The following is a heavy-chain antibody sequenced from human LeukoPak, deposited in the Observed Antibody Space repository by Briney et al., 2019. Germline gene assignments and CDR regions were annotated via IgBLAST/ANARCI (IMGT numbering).Heavy chain of an antibody. Sequence: ASVKVSCKASGYTFTSYGISWVRQAPGQGLEWMGWISAYNGNTNYAQKLQGRVTMTTDTSTSTAYMELRSLRSDDTAVYYCARDYENESSGYYPHYWGQGTLVTVSS. CDR2: ISAYNGNT. D-gene: IGHD3-22*01. CDR1: GYTFTSYG. CDR3: ARDYENESSGYYPHY. V-gene: IGHV1-18*01. J-gene: IGHJ4*02.